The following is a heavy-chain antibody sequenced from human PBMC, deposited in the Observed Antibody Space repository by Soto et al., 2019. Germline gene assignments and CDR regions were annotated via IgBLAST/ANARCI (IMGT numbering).Heavy chain of an antibody. V-gene: IGHV1-3*01. J-gene: IGHJ4*02. CDR2: INAGNGNA. CDR3: ARDLGGWSDF. CDR1: GGTFRNYP. D-gene: IGHD2-15*01. Sequence: GASVKVSCKASGGTFRNYPINWVRQAPGQRLEWMGWINAGNGNAKYSQKFQGRVTITRDTSASTAYMELSSLRTVDTAVYYCARDLGGWSDFWGQGTLVTVSS.